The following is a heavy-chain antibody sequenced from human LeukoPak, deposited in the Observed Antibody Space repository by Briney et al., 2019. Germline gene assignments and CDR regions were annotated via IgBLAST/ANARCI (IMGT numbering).Heavy chain of an antibody. V-gene: IGHV4-4*07. Sequence: SETLSLTCTVSGGSISSYYWSWIRQPAGKGLEWIGRIYTSVSTNYNPSLKSRVTMSVDTSKNQFSLKLSSVTAADTAVYYFARVKIVVVPAANYDFWGGYWGDWYFDLWGRGTLVTVSS. D-gene: IGHD2-2*01. J-gene: IGHJ2*01. CDR2: IYTSVST. CDR1: GGSISSYY. CDR3: ARVKIVVVPAANYDFWGGYWGDWYFDL.